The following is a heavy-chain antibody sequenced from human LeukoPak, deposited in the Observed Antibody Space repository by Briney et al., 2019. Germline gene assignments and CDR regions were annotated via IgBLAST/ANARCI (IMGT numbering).Heavy chain of an antibody. CDR2: ARNKAHGYTT. Sequence: GGSLRLSCAASGFSFSYDHMDWVRQAPGKGLEWVGRARNKAHGYTTRYAVSVEGRFTISRDDSKNSVYLQMDSLKTEDTALYHCVRAPYFDAVGTSFDAFDNWGEGVMVTVSS. J-gene: IGHJ3*02. D-gene: IGHD2/OR15-2a*01. CDR3: VRAPYFDAVGTSFDAFDN. CDR1: GFSFSYDH. V-gene: IGHV3-72*01.